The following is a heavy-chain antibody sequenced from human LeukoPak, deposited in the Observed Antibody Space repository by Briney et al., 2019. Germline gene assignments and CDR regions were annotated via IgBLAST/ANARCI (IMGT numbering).Heavy chain of an antibody. J-gene: IGHJ4*02. CDR2: IYYSGST. CDR3: ASQGTAAANFDC. V-gene: IGHV4-39*01. Sequence: SETLSLTCTVSGGSISSRSYYGGWIRQPPGKGLEWIGSIYYSGSTYYNPSLKSRVTISVDTSKNQFSLKLSSVTAADTAVYYCASQGTAAANFDCWGQGTLVTVSS. CDR1: GGSISSRSYY. D-gene: IGHD6-13*01.